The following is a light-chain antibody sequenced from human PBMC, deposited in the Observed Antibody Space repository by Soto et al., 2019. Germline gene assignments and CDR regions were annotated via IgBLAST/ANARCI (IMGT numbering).Light chain of an antibody. CDR3: QQRSNWPLT. Sequence: EVVLTQSPATLSLSPGERATLSCRASQNVGSFLAWYQQKPGHPPRLLIYDASNRATGIPARFSGSGSGNDFTLTISSLEPEDFALYYCQQRSNWPLTFGGGTKVDIK. V-gene: IGKV3-11*01. CDR2: DAS. J-gene: IGKJ4*01. CDR1: QNVGSF.